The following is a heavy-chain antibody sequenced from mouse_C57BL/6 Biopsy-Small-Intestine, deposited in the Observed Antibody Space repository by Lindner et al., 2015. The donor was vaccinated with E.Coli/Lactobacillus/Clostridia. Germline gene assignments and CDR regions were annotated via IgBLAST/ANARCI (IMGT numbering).Heavy chain of an antibody. J-gene: IGHJ1*03. V-gene: IGHV1-81*01. Sequence: VQLQESGAELARPGASVKLSCKAAGYIFTSYNINWMKQRTGQGLEWLGEISPRSGNTYLSEKFKDKATLTADRSSNTVYMELRSLTSEDSAVYFCARGNYGSNYGFWYLDVWGTGTTVTVSS. CDR2: ISPRSGNT. D-gene: IGHD1-1*01. CDR3: ARGNYGSNYGFWYLDV. CDR1: GYIFTSYN.